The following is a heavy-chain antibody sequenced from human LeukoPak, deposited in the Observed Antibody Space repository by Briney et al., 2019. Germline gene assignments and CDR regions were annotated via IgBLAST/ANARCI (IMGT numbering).Heavy chain of an antibody. Sequence: KPSETLSLTCAVYGGSFSGYYWSWIRQPPGKGLEWIGEINHSGSTNYNPSLKSRVTISVDTSKNQFSLKLSSVTAADTAVYYYARASYGGNLGFQHWGQGTLVTVSS. D-gene: IGHD4-23*01. CDR1: GGSFSGYY. CDR3: ARASYGGNLGFQH. J-gene: IGHJ1*01. V-gene: IGHV4-34*01. CDR2: INHSGST.